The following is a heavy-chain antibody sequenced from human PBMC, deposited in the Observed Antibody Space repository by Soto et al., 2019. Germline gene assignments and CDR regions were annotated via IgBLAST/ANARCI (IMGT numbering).Heavy chain of an antibody. D-gene: IGHD3-10*01. CDR1: GGSISSGDYY. CDR3: ARVLRGPGSYYNHFDY. V-gene: IGHV4-30-4*01. Sequence: SETLSLTCTVSGGSISSGDYYWSWIRQPPGKGLEWIGYIYYSGSTYYNPSLKSRVTISVDTSKNQFSLKLSSVTAADTAVYYCARVLRGPGSYYNHFDYWGQGTLVTVSS. J-gene: IGHJ4*02. CDR2: IYYSGST.